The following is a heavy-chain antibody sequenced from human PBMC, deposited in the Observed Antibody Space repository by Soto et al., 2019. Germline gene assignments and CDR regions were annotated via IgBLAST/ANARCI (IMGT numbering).Heavy chain of an antibody. J-gene: IGHJ6*02. CDR2: IIPILGIA. V-gene: IGHV1-69*02. CDR1: GGTFSSYT. CDR3: ARGNFYCNYYHTDVMYF. D-gene: IGHD3-9*01. Sequence: SVKVSCKASGGTFSSYTISWVRQAPGQGHEWMGRIIPILGIANYAQKFQGRVTITADKSTSTAYMELSSLRSEDTAVYYCARGNFYCNYYHTDVMYFCAQRTTVPVS.